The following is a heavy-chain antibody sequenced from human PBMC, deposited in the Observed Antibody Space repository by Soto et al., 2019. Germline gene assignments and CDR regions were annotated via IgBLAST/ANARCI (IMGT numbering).Heavy chain of an antibody. CDR1: GGSMNAHF. Sequence: SSETLSLTCTVSGGSMNAHFWSWIRQSAGKGLEWIGHIHISGTTTYNPSLKSRITMSIDPPKNQLSLKLTSVTAADTAVYYCARINGGSPDFWGQGTLVTVSS. V-gene: IGHV4-4*07. J-gene: IGHJ4*02. D-gene: IGHD2-15*01. CDR2: IHISGTT. CDR3: ARINGGSPDF.